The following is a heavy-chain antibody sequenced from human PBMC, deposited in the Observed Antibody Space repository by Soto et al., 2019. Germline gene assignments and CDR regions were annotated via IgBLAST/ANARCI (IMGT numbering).Heavy chain of an antibody. CDR3: AAILGMDV. CDR2: IKKAGSEK. J-gene: IGHJ6*02. Sequence: EVQLVESGGGLVQPGGSLRLSCAVSGFTFSNYWMSWVRQAPGKGLEWVANIKKAGSEKYYVDSVKGRFIISGDNGKKSLYLQMNDLRAEDTSVYYCAAILGMDVWGQGTRVTVS. V-gene: IGHV3-7*05. D-gene: IGHD3-3*02. CDR1: GFTFSNYW.